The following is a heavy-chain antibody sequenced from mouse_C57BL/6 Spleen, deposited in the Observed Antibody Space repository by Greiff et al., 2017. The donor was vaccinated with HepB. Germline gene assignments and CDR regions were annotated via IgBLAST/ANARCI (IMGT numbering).Heavy chain of an antibody. CDR3: TTSYSNYVDAMDY. J-gene: IGHJ4*01. Sequence: EVQLQQSGAELVRPGASVKLSCTASGFNIKDDYMHWVKQRPEQGLEWIGWIDPENGDTEYASKFQGKATITADTSSNTAYLQLSSLTSEDTAVYYCTTSYSNYVDAMDYWGQGTSVTVSS. V-gene: IGHV14-4*01. CDR2: IDPENGDT. CDR1: GFNIKDDY. D-gene: IGHD2-5*01.